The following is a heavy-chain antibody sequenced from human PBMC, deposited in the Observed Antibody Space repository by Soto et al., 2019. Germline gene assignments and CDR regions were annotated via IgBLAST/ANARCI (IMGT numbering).Heavy chain of an antibody. D-gene: IGHD3-16*02. V-gene: IGHV3-23*01. CDR3: AKRSSYDYIWGSYRSSYFDY. CDR2: ISGSGGST. Sequence: GGSLRLSCAASGFTFSSYAMSWVRQAPGKGLEWVSAISGSGGSTYYADSVKGRFTISRDNSKNTLYLQMNSLRAEDTAVYYCAKRSSYDYIWGSYRSSYFDYWGQGTLVTVSS. CDR1: GFTFSSYA. J-gene: IGHJ4*02.